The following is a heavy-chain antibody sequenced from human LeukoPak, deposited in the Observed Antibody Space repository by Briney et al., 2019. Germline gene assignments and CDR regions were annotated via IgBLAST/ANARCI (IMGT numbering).Heavy chain of an antibody. CDR2: IKQDGSEK. CDR3: ARGASGIQLWFFDP. J-gene: IGHJ5*02. D-gene: IGHD5-18*01. CDR1: GFTFSSYW. Sequence: PGGSLRLSCAASGFTFSSYWLSWVRQAPGKGLEWVANIKQDGSEKYYVGSVKGRFTISRDNAKSSLYLQMNSLRAEDTAVYYCARGASGIQLWFFDPWGQGTLVTVSS. V-gene: IGHV3-7*01.